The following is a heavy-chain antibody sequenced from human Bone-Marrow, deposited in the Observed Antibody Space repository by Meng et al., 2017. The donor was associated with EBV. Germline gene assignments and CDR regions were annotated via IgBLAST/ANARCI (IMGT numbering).Heavy chain of an antibody. J-gene: IGHJ4*02. CDR2: IIPIFGTA. CDR3: ASTRGIWYDFDY. D-gene: IGHD1-26*01. V-gene: IGHV1-69*06. CDR1: GGTFSSYA. Sequence: VQLAQSGAEVRQPGSVVKVSCKASGGTFSSYAIRWVRQAPGQGLEWMGGIIPIFGTANDAQKFQGRVTITADKSTSTAYMELSSLRSEDTAVYYCASTRGIWYDFDYWGQGTLVTVSS.